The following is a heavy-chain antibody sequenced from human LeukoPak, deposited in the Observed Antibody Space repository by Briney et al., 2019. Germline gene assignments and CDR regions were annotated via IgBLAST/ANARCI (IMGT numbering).Heavy chain of an antibody. CDR3: ARVDIVATIDELGSAFDI. CDR2: IIPILGIA. CDR1: GGTFSSYT. Sequence: SVKVSCKASGGTFSSYTISWVRQAPGQGLEWMGRIIPILGIANYAQKFQGRVTITADKSANTAYMELSSLRSEDTAVYYCARVDIVATIDELGSAFDIWGQGTMVTVSS. J-gene: IGHJ3*02. D-gene: IGHD5-12*01. V-gene: IGHV1-69*02.